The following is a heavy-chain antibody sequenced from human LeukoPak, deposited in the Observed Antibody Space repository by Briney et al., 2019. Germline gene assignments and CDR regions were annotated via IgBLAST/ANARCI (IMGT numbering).Heavy chain of an antibody. D-gene: IGHD3-9*01. CDR3: ASDQRYAFDY. J-gene: IGHJ4*02. Sequence: GGSLRLSCAASGFTFINAWMSWVRQAPGKGVEWVSNIRTSAEGANYAYYADSVKGRVTISRDDAKNTLYLHMNSLRDDDTAVYYCASDQRYAFDYWGQGILVTVSS. V-gene: IGHV3-11*05. CDR1: GFTFINAW. CDR2: IRTSAEGANYA.